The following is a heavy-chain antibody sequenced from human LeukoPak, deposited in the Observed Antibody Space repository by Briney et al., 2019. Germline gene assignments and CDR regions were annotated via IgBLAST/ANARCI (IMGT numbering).Heavy chain of an antibody. D-gene: IGHD3-22*01. CDR3: AKDHYDSSGYYYFDY. V-gene: IGHV3-30*18. Sequence: PGGSLRLSCAASGFTFSSYGMHWVRQAPGKGLEWVAVISYDGSNKYYADSMKGRFTISRDNSKNTLYLQMNSLRAEDTAVYYCAKDHYDSSGYYYFDYWGQGTLVTVSS. CDR1: GFTFSSYG. J-gene: IGHJ4*02. CDR2: ISYDGSNK.